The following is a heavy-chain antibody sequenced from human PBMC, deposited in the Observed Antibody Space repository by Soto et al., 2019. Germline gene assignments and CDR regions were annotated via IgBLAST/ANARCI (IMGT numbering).Heavy chain of an antibody. V-gene: IGHV1-2*02. CDR1: GYTFTCYY. CDR2: INPNSGGT. J-gene: IGHJ6*02. CDR3: ARGPNYYGSGSYYKSVNYYYGMDV. D-gene: IGHD3-10*01. Sequence: GASVKVACKASGYTFTCYYMHWVRQAPGQGLEWMGCINPNSGGTDYAQKFQGRVTMTRDTSISTAYMELSRMRSDDTAVYYCARGPNYYGSGSYYKSVNYYYGMDVWGQGTTVTVSS.